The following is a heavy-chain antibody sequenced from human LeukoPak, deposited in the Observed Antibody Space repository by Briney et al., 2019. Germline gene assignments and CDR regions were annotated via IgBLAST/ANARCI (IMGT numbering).Heavy chain of an antibody. J-gene: IGHJ3*02. CDR2: TYYRSKWYY. D-gene: IGHD5-12*01. V-gene: IGHV6-1*01. CDR1: GDSVSSNNAA. Sequence: SQTLSLTCAISGDSVSSNNAAWHWIRQSPSRGLEWLGRTYYRSKWYYDYAVSLRSRLTISPDTSKNHFSLQLNSVAPADTAVYFCAREDRLSFDIWGQGTMVTVSS. CDR3: AREDRLSFDI.